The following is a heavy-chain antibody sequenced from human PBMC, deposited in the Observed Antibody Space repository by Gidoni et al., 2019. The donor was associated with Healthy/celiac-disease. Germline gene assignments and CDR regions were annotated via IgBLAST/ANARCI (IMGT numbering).Heavy chain of an antibody. V-gene: IGHV3-7*03. CDR3: ARGVSGIVSRHYYYYGMDV. CDR1: GFTFSSYW. J-gene: IGHJ6*02. Sequence: EVQLVESGGGLVQPGGSLRLSCAASGFTFSSYWMSWVRQAPGKGLAWVANIKQDGSEKYYVDSVKGRFTISRDNAKNSLYLQMNSLRAEDTAVYYCARGVSGIVSRHYYYYGMDVWGQGTTVTVSS. D-gene: IGHD1-26*01. CDR2: IKQDGSEK.